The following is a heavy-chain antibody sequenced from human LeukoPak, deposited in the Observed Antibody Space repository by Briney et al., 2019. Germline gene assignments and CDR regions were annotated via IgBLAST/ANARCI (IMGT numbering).Heavy chain of an antibody. CDR2: ISSSSSTI. J-gene: IGHJ4*02. V-gene: IGHV3-48*04. CDR3: ARDDVYDSSGLYYFDY. D-gene: IGHD3-22*01. CDR1: GFTFSSYS. Sequence: PGGSLRLSCAASGFTFSSYSMNWVRQAPGKGLEWVSYISSSSSTIYYADSVKGRFTISRDNAKNSLYLQMNSLRAEDTAVYYCARDDVYDSSGLYYFDYWGQGTLVTVSS.